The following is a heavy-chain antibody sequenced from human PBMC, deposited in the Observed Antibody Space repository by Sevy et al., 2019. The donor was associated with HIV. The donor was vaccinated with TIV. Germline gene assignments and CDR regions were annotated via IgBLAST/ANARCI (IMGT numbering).Heavy chain of an antibody. J-gene: IGHJ4*02. CDR1: GFTFSNAW. CDR3: TTGMAGYYDSSGYYYEDDYFDY. D-gene: IGHD3-22*01. V-gene: IGHV3-15*01. Sequence: GGSLRLSCAASGFTFSNAWMSWVRQAPGKGLEWVGRIKSKTDGGTTDYAAPLKGRFTISRDDSKNTLYLQMNSLKTEDTAVYYCTTGMAGYYDSSGYYYEDDYFDYWGQGTLVTVSS. CDR2: IKSKTDGGTT.